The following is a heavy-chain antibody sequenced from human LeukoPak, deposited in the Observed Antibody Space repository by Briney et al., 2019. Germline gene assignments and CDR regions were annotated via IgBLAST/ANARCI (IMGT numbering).Heavy chain of an antibody. CDR2: ISAYNGKT. CDR3: ARDGPDYGDYINFDY. J-gene: IGHJ4*02. D-gene: IGHD4-17*01. Sequence: ASVKVSCKASGYTFSNYGITWVRQAPGQGLEWMGWISAYNGKTNYAQKLQGRVTMTTDTSTNTAYMELRSLRSDDTAVCYCARDGPDYGDYINFDYWGQGTLVTVSS. CDR1: GYTFSNYG. V-gene: IGHV1-18*01.